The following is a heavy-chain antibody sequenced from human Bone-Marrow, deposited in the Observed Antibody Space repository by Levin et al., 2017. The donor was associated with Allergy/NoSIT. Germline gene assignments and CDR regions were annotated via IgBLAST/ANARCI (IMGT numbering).Heavy chain of an antibody. V-gene: IGHV3-23*01. J-gene: IGHJ4*02. CDR2: ISASGSRT. Sequence: PGGSLRLSCAASGFTFSSFAMSWVRQAPGKGLEWVSAISASGSRTYYTDSVKGRFTISRDNSKNTVYLQVNSLRAEDTALYYCAKEFDSGSGRNHFDYWGQGTLVSVSS. CDR1: GFTFSSFA. CDR3: AKEFDSGSGRNHFDY. D-gene: IGHD3-10*01.